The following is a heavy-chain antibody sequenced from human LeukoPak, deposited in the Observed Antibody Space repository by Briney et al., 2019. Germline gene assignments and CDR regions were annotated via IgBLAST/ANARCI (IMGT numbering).Heavy chain of an antibody. CDR2: ISWNSGSM. CDR3: AKDIGAYYGSGSYPDY. CDR1: GFTFDDYA. V-gene: IGHV3-9*01. D-gene: IGHD3-10*01. J-gene: IGHJ4*02. Sequence: GGSLRLSCAASGFTFDDYAMHWVRQAPGKGLEWVSGISWNSGSMGYADSVKGRFTISRDNAKNSLYLQMNSLRAEDTALYYCAKDIGAYYGSGSYPDYWGQGTLVTVSS.